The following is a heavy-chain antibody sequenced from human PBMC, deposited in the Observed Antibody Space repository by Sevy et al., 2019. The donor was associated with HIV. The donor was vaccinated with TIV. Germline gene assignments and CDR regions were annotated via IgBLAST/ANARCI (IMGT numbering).Heavy chain of an antibody. V-gene: IGHV3-48*01. CDR3: ARGTGIRSLYYFAY. CDR2: ISTSSDIT. CDR1: GFTFNSYS. J-gene: IGHJ4*02. D-gene: IGHD1-1*01. Sequence: GGSLRLSCEVPGFTFNSYSFNWVRQAPGKGLEWISYISTSSDITYYEESVQGRFTISRDNVKNSWYLQMNSLRVEDTAIYYCARGTGIRSLYYFAYWGQGTLVTVSS.